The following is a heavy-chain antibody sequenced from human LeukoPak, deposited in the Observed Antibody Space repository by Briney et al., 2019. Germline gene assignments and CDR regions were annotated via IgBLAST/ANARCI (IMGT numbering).Heavy chain of an antibody. CDR2: ISGSGGSI. CDR1: GFTFSSYA. J-gene: IGHJ4*02. Sequence: GGSLRLSCAASGFTFSSYAMSWVRQAPGKGLEWVSAISGSGGSIYYADSVKGRSTISRDNSKDTLYLQMNSLKAEDTAVYYCAKGYSSGWYDADFDSWGQGTLVTVSS. CDR3: AKGYSSGWYDADFDS. V-gene: IGHV3-23*01. D-gene: IGHD6-19*01.